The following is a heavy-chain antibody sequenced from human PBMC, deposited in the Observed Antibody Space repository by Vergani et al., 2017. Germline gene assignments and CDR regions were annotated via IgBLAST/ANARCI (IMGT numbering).Heavy chain of an antibody. CDR2: IYYSGST. CDR3: ARERIVVVVAANYYYYYGMDV. V-gene: IGHV4-30-4*08. Sequence: QVQLQESGPGLVKPSQTLSLTCTVSGGSISSGDYYWSWIRQPPGKGLEWIGYIYYSGSTYYNPSLKSRVTISVDTSKNQFSLKLSSVTAADTAVYYCARERIVVVVAANYYYYYGMDVWCQXP. D-gene: IGHD2-15*01. CDR1: GGSISSGDYY. J-gene: IGHJ6*02.